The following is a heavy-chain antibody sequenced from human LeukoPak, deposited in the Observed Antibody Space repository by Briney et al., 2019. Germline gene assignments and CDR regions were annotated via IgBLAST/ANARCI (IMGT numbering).Heavy chain of an antibody. CDR3: AKEGGIPIPDRGGWFDP. J-gene: IGHJ5*02. Sequence: QTGGSLRLSCAASGFTFSHYGMDWVRQAPGKGLEWVALISNDASKQYYSDSVKGRFTISRDNSKNTLYLQMDSLRAEDTAVYYCAKEGGIPIPDRGGWFDPWGQGTLVTVSS. D-gene: IGHD3-16*01. V-gene: IGHV3-30*18. CDR2: ISNDASKQ. CDR1: GFTFSHYG.